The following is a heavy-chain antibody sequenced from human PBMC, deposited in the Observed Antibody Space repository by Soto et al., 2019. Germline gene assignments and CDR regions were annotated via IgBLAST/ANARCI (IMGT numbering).Heavy chain of an antibody. CDR3: ARANHYDFWSGYPYNWFDP. J-gene: IGHJ5*02. V-gene: IGHV4-34*01. CDR1: GGSFSGYY. D-gene: IGHD3-3*01. Sequence: SETLSLTCAVYGGSFSGYYWSWIRQPPGKGLEWIEEINHSGSTNYNPSLKSRVTISVDTSKNQFSLKLSSVTAADTAVYYCARANHYDFWSGYPYNWFDPWGQGTLVTVS. CDR2: INHSGST.